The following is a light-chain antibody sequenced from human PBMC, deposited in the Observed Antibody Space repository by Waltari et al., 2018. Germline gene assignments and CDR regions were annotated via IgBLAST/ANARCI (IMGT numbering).Light chain of an antibody. J-gene: IGKJ1*01. CDR2: WAS. Sequence: VMSQSPDAVTVCLGERGTVNRKSSQSVLYSSNNKNYLAWYQQKPGQPPKPLIYWASTRESGVPDRFSGSGSGTDFTLTISNLQAEDVAVYYCHQYYSSPQTFGQGTKVEIK. CDR1: QSVLYSSNNKNY. CDR3: HQYYSSPQT. V-gene: IGKV4-1*01.